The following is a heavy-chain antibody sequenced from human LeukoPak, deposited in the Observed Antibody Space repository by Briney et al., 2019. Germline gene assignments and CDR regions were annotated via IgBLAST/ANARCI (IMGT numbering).Heavy chain of an antibody. Sequence: GGSLRLSCAASGFTFSTYRMSWVRQAPGKGLEWVANIKQDGSEKHYVDSVKGRFTISRDNAKNSLYLQMSSLRAEDTAVYYCAGDFWSGYYFRDWGQGTLVTVSS. V-gene: IGHV3-7*01. CDR3: AGDFWSGYYFRD. J-gene: IGHJ4*02. CDR1: GFTFSTYR. D-gene: IGHD3-3*01. CDR2: IKQDGSEK.